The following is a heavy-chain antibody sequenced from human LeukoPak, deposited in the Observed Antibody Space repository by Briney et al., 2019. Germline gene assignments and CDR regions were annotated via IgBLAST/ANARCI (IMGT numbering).Heavy chain of an antibody. D-gene: IGHD6-19*01. CDR2: FYASGTT. Sequence: SETLSLTCTVSGGSIVSHYWNWIRQPAGRGLEWIGRFYASGTTNTSPSLKSRVTMSVDTSKNQFSLKLSSVTAADTAVYYCARPRGPYGSSLFDYWGQGTLVTVSS. V-gene: IGHV4-4*07. J-gene: IGHJ4*02. CDR1: GGSIVSHY. CDR3: ARPRGPYGSSLFDY.